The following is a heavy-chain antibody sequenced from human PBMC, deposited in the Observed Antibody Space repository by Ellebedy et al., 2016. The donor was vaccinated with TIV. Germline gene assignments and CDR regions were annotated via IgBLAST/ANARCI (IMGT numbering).Heavy chain of an antibody. Sequence: ASVKVSCKASGYTFTSYYMHWVRQAPGQGLEWMGIINPSGGSTSYAQKFQGRVTMTTDTSTSTAYMELRSLRSDDTAVYYCARGHDYIWGSYRLPDYWGQGTLVTVSS. CDR3: ARGHDYIWGSYRLPDY. V-gene: IGHV1-46*01. D-gene: IGHD3-16*02. J-gene: IGHJ4*02. CDR2: INPSGGST. CDR1: GYTFTSYY.